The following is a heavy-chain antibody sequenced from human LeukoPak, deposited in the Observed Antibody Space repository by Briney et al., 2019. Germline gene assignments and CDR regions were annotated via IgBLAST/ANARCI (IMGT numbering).Heavy chain of an antibody. J-gene: IGHJ5*02. V-gene: IGHV4-31*03. CDR3: ARDLREDSSGNNWFDP. CDR1: GGSISSGGYY. CDR2: IYYSGST. D-gene: IGHD3-22*01. Sequence: PSETLSLTCTVSGGSISSGGYYWSWIRQHPGKGLELIGYIYYSGSTYYNPSLKSRVTISVDTSKNQFSLKLSSVTAADTAVYYCARDLREDSSGNNWFDPWGQGTLVTVSS.